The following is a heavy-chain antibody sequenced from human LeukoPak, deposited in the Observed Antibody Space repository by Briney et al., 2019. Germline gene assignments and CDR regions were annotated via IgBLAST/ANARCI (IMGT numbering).Heavy chain of an antibody. CDR3: ASTVVAGSIYYFDY. CDR2: VYHSGNT. J-gene: IGHJ4*02. Sequence: PSETLSLTCTVPGGSISSHFWSWIRQPPGKGLEWIGYVYHSGNTFYNPSLQSRVTISIDSSKNQFSLKLTSVTAADTALYFCASTVVAGSIYYFDYWGQGTLVAVSS. D-gene: IGHD6-19*01. CDR1: GGSISSHF. V-gene: IGHV4-59*08.